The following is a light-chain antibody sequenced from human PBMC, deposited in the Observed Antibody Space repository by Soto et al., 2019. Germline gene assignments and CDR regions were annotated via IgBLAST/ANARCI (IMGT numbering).Light chain of an antibody. CDR2: GVS. CDR1: QSFSSN. Sequence: EIVLTQSPATLSVSPGERATLSCRASQSFSSNLAWYQQKPGQAPRLLIYGVSTRATGVPARFSGSGSGTEFTLTISSLQSEDFAVYYCHQYNNGYTFGQGTKVEIK. CDR3: HQYNNGYT. V-gene: IGKV3-15*01. J-gene: IGKJ2*01.